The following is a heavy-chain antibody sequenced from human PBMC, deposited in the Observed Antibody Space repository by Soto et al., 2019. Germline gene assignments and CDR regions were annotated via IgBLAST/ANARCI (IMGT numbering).Heavy chain of an antibody. CDR3: ARAGCSSTSCYEGGGYYYYYYYMDV. D-gene: IGHD2-2*01. CDR2: MNPNSGNT. J-gene: IGHJ6*03. V-gene: IGHV1-8*01. CDR1: GYTFTSYD. Sequence: QVQLVQSGAEVKKPGASVKVSCKASGYTFTSYDINWVRQATGQGLEWMGWMNPNSGNTGYAQKFQGRVTMTRNTSISTAYRELSSLRSEDTAVYYCARAGCSSTSCYEGGGYYYYYYYMDVWGKGTTVTVSS.